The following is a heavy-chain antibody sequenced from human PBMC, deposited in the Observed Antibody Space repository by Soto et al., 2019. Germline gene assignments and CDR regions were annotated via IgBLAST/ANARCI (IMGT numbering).Heavy chain of an antibody. V-gene: IGHV4-31*03. CDR1: GGSISSGGYY. CDR3: AREPKLRYFDL. CDR2: IYYSGST. Sequence: QVQLQESGPGLVKPSQTLSLTCTVSGGSISSGGYYWSWIRQPPGKGLEWIGYIYYSGSTYYNPSPKSRVTISVDTSKNQFSLKLSAVTAADTAVYYCAREPKLRYFDLWGRGTLVTVSS. D-gene: IGHD2-15*01. J-gene: IGHJ2*01.